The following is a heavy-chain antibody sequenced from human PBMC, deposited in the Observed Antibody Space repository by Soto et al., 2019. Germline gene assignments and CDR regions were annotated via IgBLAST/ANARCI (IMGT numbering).Heavy chain of an antibody. CDR2: ISSSSSYI. CDR1: GFTFSSYS. J-gene: IGHJ5*02. CDR3: ARGDTAMARGWFDP. Sequence: EVQLVESGGGLVKPGGSLRLSCAASGFTFSSYSMNWVRQAPGKGPEWVSSISSSSSYIYYADSVKGRFTISRDNAKNSLYLQMNSLRAEDTAVYYCARGDTAMARGWFDPWGQGTLVTVSS. V-gene: IGHV3-21*01. D-gene: IGHD5-18*01.